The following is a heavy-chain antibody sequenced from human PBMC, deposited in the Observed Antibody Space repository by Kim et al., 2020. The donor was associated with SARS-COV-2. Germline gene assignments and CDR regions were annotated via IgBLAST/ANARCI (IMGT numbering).Heavy chain of an antibody. Sequence: SQTLSLTCAISGDSVSSNSAAWNWIRQSPSRGLEWLGRTYYRSKWYNDYAVSVKSRITINPDTSKNQFSLQLNSVTPEDTAVYYCAITYYDFWSGYSYYYYYGMDVWGQGTTVTVSS. CDR1: GDSVSSNSAA. V-gene: IGHV6-1*01. CDR2: TYYRSKWYN. J-gene: IGHJ6*02. D-gene: IGHD3-3*01. CDR3: AITYYDFWSGYSYYYYYGMDV.